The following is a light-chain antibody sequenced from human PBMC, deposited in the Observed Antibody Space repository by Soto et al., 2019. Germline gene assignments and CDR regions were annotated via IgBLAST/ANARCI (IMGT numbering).Light chain of an antibody. CDR3: QQYSNWPT. CDR1: QSVGSN. CDR2: DTS. J-gene: IGKJ3*01. V-gene: IGKV3-15*01. Sequence: EIVMTQSPATLSVSPGERAILSCRASQSVGSNLAWYQQKPGQAPRLLMYDTSTRATDIPARFSGSGSGTEFTPTIKSLQSEDFAVYYCQQYSNWPTFGPGTKVEI.